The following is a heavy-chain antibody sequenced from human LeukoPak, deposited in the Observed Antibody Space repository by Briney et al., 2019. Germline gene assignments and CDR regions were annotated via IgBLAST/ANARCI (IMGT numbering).Heavy chain of an antibody. Sequence: PSATLSLTCTVSGGSISSSSYYWGWIRQPPGKGLEWIGSIYYSGSTYYNPSLKSRVTISVDTSKNQFSLKLSSVTAADTAVYYCARLHSSSWYYHYWGQGTLVTVSS. CDR3: ARLHSSSWYYHY. CDR1: GGSISSSSYY. V-gene: IGHV4-39*01. J-gene: IGHJ4*02. D-gene: IGHD6-13*01. CDR2: IYYSGST.